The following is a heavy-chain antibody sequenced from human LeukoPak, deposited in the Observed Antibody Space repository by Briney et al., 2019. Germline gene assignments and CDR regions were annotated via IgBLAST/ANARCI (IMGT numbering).Heavy chain of an antibody. CDR2: INHSGST. CDR1: GGSFSGYY. Sequence: SETLSLTCAVYGGSFSGYYWSWIRQPPGKGLEWIGEINHSGSTNYNPSLKSRVTTSVDSSKNQFSLKLSSVTAADTAVYYCARHTLVGARNAFDIWGQGTMVTVSS. J-gene: IGHJ3*02. D-gene: IGHD1-26*01. CDR3: ARHTLVGARNAFDI. V-gene: IGHV4-34*01.